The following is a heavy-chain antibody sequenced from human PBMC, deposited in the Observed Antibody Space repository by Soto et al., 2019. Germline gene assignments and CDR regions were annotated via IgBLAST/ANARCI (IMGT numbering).Heavy chain of an antibody. V-gene: IGHV4-31*03. D-gene: IGHD1-26*01. CDR1: GGSISSGGYY. Sequence: SETRSLTCNVSGGSISSGGYYWSWMRQHPGKGLEWIGYIYYSGSTYYNPSLKSRVTISVDTSKNQFSLKLSSVTAADTAVYYCARGRGRWFDPWGQGTLVTVSS. CDR2: IYYSGST. CDR3: ARGRGRWFDP. J-gene: IGHJ5*02.